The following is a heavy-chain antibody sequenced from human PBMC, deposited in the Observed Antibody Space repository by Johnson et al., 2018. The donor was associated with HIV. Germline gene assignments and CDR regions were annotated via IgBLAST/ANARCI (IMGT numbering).Heavy chain of an antibody. V-gene: IGHV3-30-3*01. CDR2: ISYAGSNN. Sequence: QVQLVESGGGVVQPGRSLRLSCAASGFTFSSYAMHWVRQAPGKGLEWVAVISYAGSNNYYADSVKGRFTISRDNSKNTLYLQMNSLRAEDTAVYYCARGEDGVDAFDIWGQGTMVTVSS. J-gene: IGHJ3*02. CDR3: ARGEDGVDAFDI. CDR1: GFTFSSYA. D-gene: IGHD4-17*01.